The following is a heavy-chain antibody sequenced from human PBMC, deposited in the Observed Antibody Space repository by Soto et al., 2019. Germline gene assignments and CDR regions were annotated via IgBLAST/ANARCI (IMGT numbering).Heavy chain of an antibody. CDR3: AKDQGSSWYEIDY. Sequence: GGSLRLSCAASGFAFSSYVITWGRQAPGKGLEWVPTILGSGGRTYYADSVKGRFTISRDNSKNTLYLQMNSLRAEDTAVYYCAKDQGSSWYEIDYWGQGTLVTVSS. V-gene: IGHV3-23*01. J-gene: IGHJ4*02. CDR1: GFAFSSYV. D-gene: IGHD6-13*01. CDR2: ILGSGGRT.